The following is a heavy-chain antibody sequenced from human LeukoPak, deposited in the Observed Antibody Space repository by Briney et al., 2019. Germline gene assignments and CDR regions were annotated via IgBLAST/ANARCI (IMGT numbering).Heavy chain of an antibody. CDR2: ISSSSSYI. J-gene: IGHJ4*02. CDR1: GFTFSSYS. CDR3: ARWRPYYDSSGYYHDY. V-gene: IGHV3-21*01. D-gene: IGHD3-22*01. Sequence: GGSLRLSCAASGFTFSSYSMTWVRQAPGKGLEWVSSISSSSSYIYYADSVKGRFTISRDNAKNSLYLQMNSLRAEDTAVYYCARWRPYYDSSGYYHDYWGQGTLVTVSS.